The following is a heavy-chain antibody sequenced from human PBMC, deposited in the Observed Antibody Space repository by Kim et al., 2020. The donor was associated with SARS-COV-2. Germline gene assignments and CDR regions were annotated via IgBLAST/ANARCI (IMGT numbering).Heavy chain of an antibody. J-gene: IGHJ6*02. V-gene: IGHV3-23*01. CDR2: ISGSGGST. Sequence: GGSLRLSCAASGFTFSSYAMSWVRQAPGKGLEWVSAISGSGGSTYYADSVKGRFTISRDNSKNTLYLQMNSLRAEDTAVYYCAKEDTAMATGYYYYGMDVWGQGTTVTVSS. CDR1: GFTFSSYA. D-gene: IGHD5-18*01. CDR3: AKEDTAMATGYYYYGMDV.